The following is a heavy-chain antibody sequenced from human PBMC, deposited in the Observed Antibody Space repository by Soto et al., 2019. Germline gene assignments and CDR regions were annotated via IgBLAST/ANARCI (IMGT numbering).Heavy chain of an antibody. J-gene: IGHJ4*02. D-gene: IGHD4-17*01. Sequence: QVQLVESGGGVVQPGRSLRLSCAASGFTFSSYAMHWVRQAPGKGLEWVAVISYDGSNKYYADSVKGRFTISRDNSKNTLYLQMKSLRAEDTAVYYCARAPGGHDYGGKTDWGQGTLVTVSS. V-gene: IGHV3-30-3*01. CDR1: GFTFSSYA. CDR2: ISYDGSNK. CDR3: ARAPGGHDYGGKTD.